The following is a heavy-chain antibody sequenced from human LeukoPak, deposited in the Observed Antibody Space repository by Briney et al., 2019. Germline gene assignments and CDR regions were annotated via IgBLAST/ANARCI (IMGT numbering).Heavy chain of an antibody. V-gene: IGHV1-18*01. Sequence: ASVKVSCKASGYTFTSYGIGWVRQAPGQGLEWMRWISAYNGNTNYAQKLQGRVTMTTDTSTSTAYMELRSLRSDDTAVYYCARDEKHTHWYFDLWGRGTLVTVSS. J-gene: IGHJ2*01. CDR3: ARDEKHTHWYFDL. CDR2: ISAYNGNT. CDR1: GYTFTSYG.